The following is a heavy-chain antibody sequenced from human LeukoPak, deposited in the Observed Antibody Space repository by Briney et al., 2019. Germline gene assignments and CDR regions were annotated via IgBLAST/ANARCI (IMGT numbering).Heavy chain of an antibody. Sequence: GGSLRLSCAASGFTFSSYGMHWVRQAPGKGLEWVAFIRYDGSNKYYADSVKGRFTISRDNSKNTLYLQMNSLRAEDTAVYYCAKVGWELEAFDIWGQGTMVTVSS. CDR3: AKVGWELEAFDI. J-gene: IGHJ3*02. CDR2: IRYDGSNK. V-gene: IGHV3-30*02. CDR1: GFTFSSYG. D-gene: IGHD1-26*01.